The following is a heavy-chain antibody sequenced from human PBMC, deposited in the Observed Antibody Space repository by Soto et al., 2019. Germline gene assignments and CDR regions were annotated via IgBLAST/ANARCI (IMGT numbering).Heavy chain of an antibody. CDR2: INPSSGRT. CDR3: AGDHNFGITLYAMDV. Sequence: ASVKVSCKASGYTFTSYSMHWVRQAPGQGLEWMGIINPSSGRTSYAQNFQGRVTMTSDTSTSIVYMEMSSLKSEDTAVYYCAGDHNFGITLYAMDVWGQGTTVTVSS. J-gene: IGHJ6*02. CDR1: GYTFTSYS. D-gene: IGHD2-8*01. V-gene: IGHV1-46*01.